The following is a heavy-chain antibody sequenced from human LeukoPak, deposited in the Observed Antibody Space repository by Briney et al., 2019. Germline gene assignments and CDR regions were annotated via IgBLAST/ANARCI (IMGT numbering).Heavy chain of an antibody. V-gene: IGHV3-7*01. Sequence: GGSLRLSCTASGFTFSSSWMTWVRQAPGKGLEWVATINQDGNQRYYVDSVKGRFTISRDNAKNSLYLQMNSLRAEDTAVFYCARLTTGRSYGLWGQGALVTISS. CDR1: GFTFSSSW. CDR3: ARLTTGRSYGL. CDR2: INQDGNQR. D-gene: IGHD2-15*01. J-gene: IGHJ4*02.